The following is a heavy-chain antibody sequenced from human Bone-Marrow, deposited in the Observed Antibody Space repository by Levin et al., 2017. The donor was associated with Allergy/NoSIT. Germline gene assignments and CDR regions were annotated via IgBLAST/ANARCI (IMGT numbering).Heavy chain of an antibody. D-gene: IGHD2-15*01. CDR2: ISSSGSTI. CDR1: GFTFSDYY. Sequence: SCAASGFTFSDYYMSWIRQAPGKGLEWVSYISSSGSTIYYADSVKGRFTISRDNAKNSLYLQMNSLRAEDTAVYYCARDAVVAAPPLYYYYYGMDVWGQGTTVTVSS. V-gene: IGHV3-11*01. J-gene: IGHJ6*02. CDR3: ARDAVVAAPPLYYYYYGMDV.